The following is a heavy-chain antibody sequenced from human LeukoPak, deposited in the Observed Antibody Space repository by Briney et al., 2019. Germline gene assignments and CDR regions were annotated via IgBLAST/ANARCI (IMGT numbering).Heavy chain of an antibody. CDR1: GFTCSSYG. V-gene: IGHV3-33*01. D-gene: IGHD3-9*01. Sequence: GRSLRLSCAASGFTCSSYGMHWVRQAPGKGLEWVAVIWYDGSNKYYADSVKGRFTISRDNSKNTLYLQMNSLRAEDTAVYYCARSLRYFGYYFDYWGQRTLVTVSS. CDR2: IWYDGSNK. J-gene: IGHJ4*02. CDR3: ARSLRYFGYYFDY.